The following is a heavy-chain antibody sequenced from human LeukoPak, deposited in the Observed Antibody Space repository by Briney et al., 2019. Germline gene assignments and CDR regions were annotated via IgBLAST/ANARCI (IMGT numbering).Heavy chain of an antibody. J-gene: IGHJ4*02. CDR3: AAWYYDFWSGYARSNY. D-gene: IGHD3-3*01. CDR2: IYYSGST. CDR1: GGSISSYY. V-gene: IGHV4-59*08. Sequence: SETLSLTCTVSGGSISSYYWSWIRQPPGKGLEWIGYIYYSGSTNYNPSLKSRVTISVDTSKNQFSLKLSSVTAADTAVYYCAAWYYDFWSGYARSNYWGQGSLVTVSS.